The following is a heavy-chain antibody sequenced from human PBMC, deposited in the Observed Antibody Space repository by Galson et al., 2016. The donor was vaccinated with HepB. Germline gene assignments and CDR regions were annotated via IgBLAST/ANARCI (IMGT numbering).Heavy chain of an antibody. CDR2: TYYTSYWYY. Sequence: CAISGDSVSSDSVGWNWIRQSPSRGLEWLGRTYYTSYWYYDYAVSVKSRITIKPDTSKNQFSLRLNSMTPEDTAVYYCAREVTVAGNLGSWGQGTLVTVSS. D-gene: IGHD6-19*01. CDR3: AREVTVAGNLGS. V-gene: IGHV6-1*01. CDR1: GDSVSSDSVG. J-gene: IGHJ4*02.